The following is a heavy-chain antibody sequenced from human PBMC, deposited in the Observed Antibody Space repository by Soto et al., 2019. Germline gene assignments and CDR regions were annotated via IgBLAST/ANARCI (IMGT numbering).Heavy chain of an antibody. D-gene: IGHD2-2*01. V-gene: IGHV4-59*01. J-gene: IGHJ5*02. Sequence: SETLSLTCTVSGGSISSYYWSWIRQPPGKGLEWIGYIYYSGSTNYNPSLKSRVTISVDTSKNQFSLKLSSVTAADTAVYYCARVTRDIVVVPAAMPNAVAYNCFAPWGQGTLVTVSS. CDR3: ARVTRDIVVVPAAMPNAVAYNCFAP. CDR1: GGSISSYY. CDR2: IYYSGST.